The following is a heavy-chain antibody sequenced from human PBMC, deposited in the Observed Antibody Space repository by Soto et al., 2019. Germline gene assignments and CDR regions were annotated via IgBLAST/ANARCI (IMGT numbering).Heavy chain of an antibody. CDR2: ITSNGGST. CDR3: ARVAAYCSSSSCYADY. J-gene: IGHJ4*02. Sequence: PGGSLRLSCAASGFTFSSYAMHWVRQAPGKGLEYVSAITSNGGSTYYANSVKGRFPISRDNSKNTLYLQMGSLRGEDMAVYYCARVAAYCSSSSCYADYWGQGTPVTVSS. D-gene: IGHD2-2*01. V-gene: IGHV3-64*01. CDR1: GFTFSSYA.